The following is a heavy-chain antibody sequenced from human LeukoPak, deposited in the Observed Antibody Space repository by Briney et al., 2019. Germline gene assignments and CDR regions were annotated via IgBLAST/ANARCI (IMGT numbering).Heavy chain of an antibody. V-gene: IGHV1-2*06. D-gene: IGHD5-24*01. J-gene: IGHJ4*02. CDR3: ARVWLGFSEIAGQLDY. CDR1: GYICTGNY. Sequence: ASVKVSCKASGYICTGNYMHWVRQAPGQWLEWMGRTNPNSGGTNYAQKFQGRVTMTRDTSISTAYMELSRLRSDDTAVYYCARVWLGFSEIAGQLDYWGQGTLVTVSS. CDR2: TNPNSGGT.